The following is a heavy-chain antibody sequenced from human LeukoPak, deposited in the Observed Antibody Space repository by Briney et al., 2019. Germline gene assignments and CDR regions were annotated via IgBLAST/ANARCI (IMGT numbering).Heavy chain of an antibody. J-gene: IGHJ4*02. CDR3: AKGLTWDSTSCSD. D-gene: IGHD2-2*01. V-gene: IGHV3-23*01. CDR1: GFSFSNYA. CDR2: IVGTGSNM. Sequence: GGSLRLSCAASGFSFSNYAMSWVRQAPGKGLEWVSAIVGTGSNMYYADSVKGRFTIYRDNFKSTLYLQMNSLRAEDTAVYYCAKGLTWDSTSCSDWGQGTLVTVSA.